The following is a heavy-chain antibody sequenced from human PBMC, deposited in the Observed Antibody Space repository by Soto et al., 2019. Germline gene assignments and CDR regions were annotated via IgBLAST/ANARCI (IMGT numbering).Heavy chain of an antibody. D-gene: IGHD6-6*01. CDR1: GGTFSSYA. CDR2: IIPIFGTA. J-gene: IGHJ4*02. CDR3: ARDNVAARLFADY. V-gene: IGHV1-69*13. Sequence: SVKVSCKASGGTFSSYAISWVRQAPGQGLEWMGGIIPIFGTANYAQKFQGRVTITADESTSTAYMELSSLRSEDTAVYYCARDNVAARLFADYWGQGPLVTVSS.